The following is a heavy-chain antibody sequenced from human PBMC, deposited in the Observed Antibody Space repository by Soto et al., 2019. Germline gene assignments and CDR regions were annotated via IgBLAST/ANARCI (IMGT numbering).Heavy chain of an antibody. CDR3: ARDIVLMVYAIKGHDAFDI. D-gene: IGHD2-8*01. J-gene: IGHJ3*02. CDR1: GYTFTSYG. CDR2: ISAYNGNT. V-gene: IGHV1-18*01. Sequence: AAVKVSCKASGYTFTSYGISWVGQAPGQGLEWMGWISAYNGNTNYAQKLQGRVTMTTDTSTSTAYMELRSLGADDTAVYYCARDIVLMVYAIKGHDAFDIWGQGTMVTVSS.